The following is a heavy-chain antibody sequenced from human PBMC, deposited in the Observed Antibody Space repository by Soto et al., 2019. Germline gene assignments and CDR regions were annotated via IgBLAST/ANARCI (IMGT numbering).Heavy chain of an antibody. J-gene: IGHJ5*02. D-gene: IGHD4-4*01. Sequence: QVQLQQWGAGLLKPSETLSLTCAVYGGSFSGYYWSWIRQPPGKGLEWIGEINHSGSTNYNPSLKSRVTISVDTSKNQFSLKLSSVTAADTAVYYCARGLADYSNPIRGGWFDPWGQGTLGTVSS. CDR2: INHSGST. CDR1: GGSFSGYY. CDR3: ARGLADYSNPIRGGWFDP. V-gene: IGHV4-34*01.